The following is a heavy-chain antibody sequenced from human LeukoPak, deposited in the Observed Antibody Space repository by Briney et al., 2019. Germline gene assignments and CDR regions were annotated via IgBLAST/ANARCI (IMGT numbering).Heavy chain of an antibody. CDR1: GGSISSYY. V-gene: IGHV4-4*07. CDR2: IYTTGST. D-gene: IGHD6-19*01. Sequence: SETLSLTCTVSGGSISSYYWSWIRQPAGKGLEWIGRIYTTGSTNYNPFLKSRVTISVDTSKNQFSLKLSSVTAADTAVYYCAREYSSGWYGDYYYFMDVWGKGTTLTISS. CDR3: AREYSSGWYGDYYYFMDV. J-gene: IGHJ6*03.